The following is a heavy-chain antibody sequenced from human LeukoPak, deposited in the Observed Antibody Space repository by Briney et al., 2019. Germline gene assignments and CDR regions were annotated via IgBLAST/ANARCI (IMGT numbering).Heavy chain of an antibody. CDR2: INHSGST. V-gene: IGHV4-34*01. CDR3: ARGMGIRLDY. CDR1: GGSINSYY. D-gene: IGHD7-27*01. Sequence: SETLSLTCTVSGGSINSYYWSWIRQPAGKGLEWIGEINHSGSTNYNPSLKSRVTISVDTSKNQFSLKLSSVTAADTAVYYCARGMGIRLDYWGQGTLVTVSS. J-gene: IGHJ4*02.